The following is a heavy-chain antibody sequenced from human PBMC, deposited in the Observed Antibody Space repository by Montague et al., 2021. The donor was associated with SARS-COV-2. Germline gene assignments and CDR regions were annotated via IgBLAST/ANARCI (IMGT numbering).Heavy chain of an antibody. J-gene: IGHJ4*02. CDR3: ATRTRYPQNDFGF. D-gene: IGHD1-14*01. V-gene: IGHV4-39*01. CDR1: GDSIRNSDYS. Sequence: SETLSLTCTVSGDSIRNSDYSWGWVRQPPGNGLEWIVNIYNGGSTFSNPSLRSRVTIFVDTSKNQFTLKLSSVTAADTAVYYCATRTRYPQNDFGFWGQGTLVTVSS. CDR2: IYNGGST.